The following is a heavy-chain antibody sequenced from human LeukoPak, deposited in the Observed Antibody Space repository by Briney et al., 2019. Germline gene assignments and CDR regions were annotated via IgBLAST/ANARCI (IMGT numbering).Heavy chain of an antibody. V-gene: IGHV4-59*01. CDR2: IYYSGST. J-gene: IGHJ2*01. Sequence: SETLSLTCTVSGGXISFYYCSWIRQPPGKGLEWIGYIYYSGSTNYNPSLKSRVTISVDTSKNQFSLKLTSVTAADTAVYYCARDRGLWYFDLWGRGTLVTVSS. CDR3: ARDRGLWYFDL. CDR1: GGXISFYY.